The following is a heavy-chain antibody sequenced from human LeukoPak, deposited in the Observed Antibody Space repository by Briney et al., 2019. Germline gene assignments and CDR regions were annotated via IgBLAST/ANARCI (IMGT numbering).Heavy chain of an antibody. CDR3: ARGELWIDY. CDR1: GFTFGDYS. Sequence: GGSLRLSCAASGFTFGDYSMNWVRQAPGKGLEWVSFISSGSRSIPYADSVKGRFTISRDNAKNSMYLQMNTLRAEDTAVYYCARGELWIDYWGQGTLVTVSS. V-gene: IGHV3-21*01. J-gene: IGHJ4*02. D-gene: IGHD2-21*01. CDR2: ISSGSRSI.